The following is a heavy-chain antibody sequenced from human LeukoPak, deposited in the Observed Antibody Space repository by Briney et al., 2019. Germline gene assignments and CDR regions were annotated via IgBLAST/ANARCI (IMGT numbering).Heavy chain of an antibody. D-gene: IGHD2-2*01. J-gene: IGHJ5*02. Sequence: SETLSLTCTVSGGSISSYYWSWIRQPAGKGLEWIGRIYTSGSTNYNPSLKSRVTMSVDTSKNQFSLKLSSVTAADTAVYYCAREGYCSSTSCYGNWFDPWGQGTLVTVP. CDR2: IYTSGST. V-gene: IGHV4-4*07. CDR1: GGSISSYY. CDR3: AREGYCSSTSCYGNWFDP.